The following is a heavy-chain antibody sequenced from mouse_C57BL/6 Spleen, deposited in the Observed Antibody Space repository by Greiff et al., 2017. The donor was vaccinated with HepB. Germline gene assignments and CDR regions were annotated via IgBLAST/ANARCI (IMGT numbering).Heavy chain of an antibody. CDR2: ISSGGDYI. CDR3: TRVGSNPWFAY. J-gene: IGHJ3*01. CDR1: GFTFSSYA. V-gene: IGHV5-9-1*02. Sequence: EVMLVESGEGLVKPGGSLKLSCAASGFTFSSYAMSWVRQTPEKRLEWVAYISSGGDYIYYADTVKGRFTISRDNARNTLYLQMSSLKSEDTAMYYCTRVGSNPWFAYWGQGTLVTVSA. D-gene: IGHD2-5*01.